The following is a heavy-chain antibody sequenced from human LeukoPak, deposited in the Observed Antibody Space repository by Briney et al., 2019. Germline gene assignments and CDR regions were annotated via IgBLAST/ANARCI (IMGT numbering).Heavy chain of an antibody. J-gene: IGHJ3*02. CDR1: GGSISSYY. D-gene: IGHD1-26*01. V-gene: IGHV4-59*01. CDR2: IYYSGST. Sequence: SETLSLTCTVSGGSISSYYWSWIRQPPGKGLEWIGYIYYSGSTNYNPSLKSRVTISVDTSKNQFSLKLSSVTAADTAVYYCARGPEWELTDAFDIWGQGTMVTVSS. CDR3: ARGPEWELTDAFDI.